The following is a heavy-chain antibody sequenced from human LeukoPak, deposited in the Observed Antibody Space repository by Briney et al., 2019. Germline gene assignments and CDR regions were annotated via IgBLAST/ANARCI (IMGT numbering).Heavy chain of an antibody. CDR3: ARPKVFPLDYMDV. D-gene: IGHD2-21*01. CDR2: IYHTGST. Sequence: SETLSLTCTVSGYSISSGYYWGWIRQPPGKGLEWIGTIYHTGSTYYNPSLKSRVTISVDTSKNQFSLKLSSVTAADTAVYYCARPKVFPLDYMDVWGKGTTVTVSS. V-gene: IGHV4-38-2*02. CDR1: GYSISSGYY. J-gene: IGHJ6*03.